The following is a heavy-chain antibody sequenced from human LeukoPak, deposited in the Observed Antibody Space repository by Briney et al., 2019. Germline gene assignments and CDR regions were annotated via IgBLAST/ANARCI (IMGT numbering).Heavy chain of an antibody. V-gene: IGHV3-30*02. CDR1: GFTFSTFG. CDR3: AKGNTELWDFDAFGI. J-gene: IGHJ3*02. D-gene: IGHD1-26*01. CDR2: IRYDGTNK. Sequence: GGSLRLSCAASGFAASGFTFSTFGMHWVRQAPGKGLEWVAFIRYDGTNKYYADSVKGRFTISRDNSKNTLYLQMNSLRAEDTAVYYCAKGNTELWDFDAFGIWGQGTMVTVSS.